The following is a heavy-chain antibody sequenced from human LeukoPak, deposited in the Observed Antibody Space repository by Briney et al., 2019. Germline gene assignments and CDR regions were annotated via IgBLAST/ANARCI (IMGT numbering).Heavy chain of an antibody. CDR1: GGSFSGYY. Sequence: SETLSLTCAVYGGSFSGYYWSWIRQPPGKGLEWIGEINHSGSTNYNPSLKSRVTISVDTSKNQFSLKLSSVPAADTAVYYCARFPPTTVSRSRGYYYGMDVWGQGTTVTVSS. CDR2: INHSGST. CDR3: ARFPPTTVSRSRGYYYGMDV. V-gene: IGHV4-34*01. J-gene: IGHJ6*02. D-gene: IGHD4-11*01.